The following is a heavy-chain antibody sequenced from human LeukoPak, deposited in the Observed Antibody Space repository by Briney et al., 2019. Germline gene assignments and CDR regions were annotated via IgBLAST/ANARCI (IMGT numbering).Heavy chain of an antibody. CDR3: ASSGVVVAATPPGMDV. CDR2: ISSSSSYI. CDR1: GFTFSSYS. D-gene: IGHD2-15*01. J-gene: IGHJ6*02. Sequence: PRGSLRLSCAASGFTFSSYSMNWVRQAPGKGLEWVSSISSSSSYIYYADSVKGRFTISRDNAKNSLYLQMNSLRAEDTAVYYCASSGVVVAATPPGMDVWGQGTTVTVSS. V-gene: IGHV3-21*01.